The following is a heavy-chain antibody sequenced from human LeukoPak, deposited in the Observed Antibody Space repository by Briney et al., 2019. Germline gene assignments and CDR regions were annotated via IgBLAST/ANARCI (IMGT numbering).Heavy chain of an antibody. CDR3: AIDGSTWYYFDY. Sequence: GASVKVSCKASGYTFTGHYMHWIRQAPGQGLEWMGWIEPNSGGTHYAQNFQGRLTISRDTSISTAYMELSRLSSDDTAMYYCAIDGSTWYYFDYWGQGTLVTVSS. D-gene: IGHD6-13*01. J-gene: IGHJ4*02. CDR2: IEPNSGGT. CDR1: GYTFTGHY. V-gene: IGHV1-2*02.